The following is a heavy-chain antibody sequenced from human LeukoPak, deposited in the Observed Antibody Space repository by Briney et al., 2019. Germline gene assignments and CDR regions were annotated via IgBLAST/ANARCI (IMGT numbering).Heavy chain of an antibody. CDR1: GFTFSSYG. CDR2: ISYDGSNK. CDR3: AKDSYYDSSGYPDY. Sequence: GGSLRLSCAASGFTFSSYGMHWVRQAPGKGLEWVAVISYDGSNKYYADSVKGRFTISRDNSKNTLYLQMNSLRAEDTAVYYCAKDSYYDSSGYPDYWGQGTLVTVSS. V-gene: IGHV3-30*18. J-gene: IGHJ4*02. D-gene: IGHD3-22*01.